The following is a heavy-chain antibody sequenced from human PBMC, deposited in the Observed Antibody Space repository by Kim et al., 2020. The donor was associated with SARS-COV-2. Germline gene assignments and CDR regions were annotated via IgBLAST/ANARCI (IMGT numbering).Heavy chain of an antibody. CDR1: GYTFTGYY. CDR2: INPNSGGT. Sequence: ASVKVSCKASGYTFTGYYMHWVRQAPGQGLEWMGWINPNSGGTNYAQKFQGRVTMTRDTSISTAYMELSRLRSDDTAVYYCARSCITIFGVDGDNWFDPWGQGTLVTVSS. J-gene: IGHJ5*02. D-gene: IGHD3-3*01. V-gene: IGHV1-2*02. CDR3: ARSCITIFGVDGDNWFDP.